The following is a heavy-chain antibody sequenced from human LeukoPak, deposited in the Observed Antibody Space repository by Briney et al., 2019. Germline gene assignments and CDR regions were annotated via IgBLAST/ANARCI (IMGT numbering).Heavy chain of an antibody. J-gene: IGHJ4*02. D-gene: IGHD4-23*01. V-gene: IGHV3-30*01. Sequence: GRSLRLSCAASGFTFSSYAMHWVRQAPGKGLEWVAVISYDGSNKYYADSVKGRFTISRDNSKNTLYLQMNSLRAEDTAVYYCARDPAVTVVIVQGTNLDYWGQGTLVTVSS. CDR1: GFTFSSYA. CDR3: ARDPAVTVVIVQGTNLDY. CDR2: ISYDGSNK.